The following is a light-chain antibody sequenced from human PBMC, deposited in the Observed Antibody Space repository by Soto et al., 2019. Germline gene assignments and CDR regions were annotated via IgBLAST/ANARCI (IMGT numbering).Light chain of an antibody. J-gene: IGKJ2*01. CDR3: QQYYDWPPYT. V-gene: IGKV3-15*01. CDR1: QSVSRN. CDR2: GAS. Sequence: EIVMTQSPATLSVSPGERATLSCRASQSVSRNLAWYQQKPGQAPRLLIYGASTRATGIPARFSGSGSGTEFTLTISSLQSDDCAVYYCQQYYDWPPYTFGQGTKLEIK.